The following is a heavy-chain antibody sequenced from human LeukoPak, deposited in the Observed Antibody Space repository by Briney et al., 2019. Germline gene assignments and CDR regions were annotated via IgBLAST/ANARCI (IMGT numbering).Heavy chain of an antibody. CDR3: AKASVVAATPDY. V-gene: IGHV3-30*18. CDR2: ISYDGSNK. Sequence: PGRSLRLSCAASGFTFSSYGMHWVRRAPGKGLEWVAVISYDGSNKYYADSVKGRFTISRDNSKNTLYLQMNSLRAEDTAVYYCAKASVVAATPDYWGQGTLVTVSS. D-gene: IGHD2-15*01. CDR1: GFTFSSYG. J-gene: IGHJ4*02.